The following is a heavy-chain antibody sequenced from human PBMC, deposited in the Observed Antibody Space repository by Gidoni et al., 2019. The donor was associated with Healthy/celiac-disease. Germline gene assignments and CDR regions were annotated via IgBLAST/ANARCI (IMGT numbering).Heavy chain of an antibody. CDR3: ARLADCGGDCYYYFDY. CDR1: GYSFTSYW. D-gene: IGHD2-21*01. J-gene: IGHJ4*02. V-gene: IGHV5-51*01. Sequence: EVQLVQSGAEVKKPGESLKLSCKGSGYSFTSYWIGWVRQMPGKGLEWMGIIYPGDSDTRYSPSFQGQVTISADKSISTAYLQWSSLKASDTAMYYCARLADCGGDCYYYFDYWGQGTLVTVSS. CDR2: IYPGDSDT.